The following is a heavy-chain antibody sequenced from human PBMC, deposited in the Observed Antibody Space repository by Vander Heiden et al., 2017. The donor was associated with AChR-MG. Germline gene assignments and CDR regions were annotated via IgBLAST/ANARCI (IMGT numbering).Heavy chain of an antibody. CDR2: ISGSGATT. D-gene: IGHD7-27*01. Sequence: EVQLLESGGDLIQPGESLRPSCVPPGFTFSSDGMTWLRQAPGKGLEWVSSISGSGATTYYADSVKGRFTISRDNSKNTLYLQMNSLRVEDTAVYFCAKRPLGAAFDIWGQGTMVTVSS. CDR1: GFTFSSDG. CDR3: AKRPLGAAFDI. V-gene: IGHV3-23*01. J-gene: IGHJ3*02.